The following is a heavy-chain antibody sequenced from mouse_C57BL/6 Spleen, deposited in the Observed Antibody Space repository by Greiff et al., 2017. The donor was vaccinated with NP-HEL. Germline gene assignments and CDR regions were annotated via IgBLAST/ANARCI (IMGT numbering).Heavy chain of an antibody. Sequence: VQLQQSGAELVKPGASVKLSCKASGYTFTESTIHWVKQRSGQGLEWIGWFYPGSGSIKSNENFNDKASLTADKPSSQVDMELSRLTSEDSAVYFCARHGRDYYGSSPYAMDYWGQGTSVTVSS. CDR2: FYPGSGSI. CDR1: GYTFTEST. D-gene: IGHD1-1*01. CDR3: ARHGRDYYGSSPYAMDY. J-gene: IGHJ4*01. V-gene: IGHV1-62-2*01.